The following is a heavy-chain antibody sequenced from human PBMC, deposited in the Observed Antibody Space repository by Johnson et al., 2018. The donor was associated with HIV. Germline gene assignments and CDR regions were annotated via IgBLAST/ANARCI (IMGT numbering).Heavy chain of an antibody. CDR2: VWYDGSNK. D-gene: IGHD3-22*01. CDR1: GFTFDDYG. Sequence: QVQLVESGGGVVRPGGSLRLSCAASGFTFDDYGMSWVRQAPGKGLEWVAVVWYDGSNKYYADSVKGRFTISRDNSKNTLYLQMNSLRAEDTAVYYCAKSSGDGCYDRGRNAFDIWGQGTMVTVSS. V-gene: IGHV3-30*02. CDR3: AKSSGDGCYDRGRNAFDI. J-gene: IGHJ3*02.